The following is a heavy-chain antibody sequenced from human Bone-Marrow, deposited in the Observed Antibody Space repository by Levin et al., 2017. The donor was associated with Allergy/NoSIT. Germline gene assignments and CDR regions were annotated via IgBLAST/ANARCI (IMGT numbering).Heavy chain of an antibody. V-gene: IGHV4-34*01. CDR2: INHSGST. CDR3: ARGRHYYDSSGFYLPSGYSGDYYGLDV. D-gene: IGHD3-22*01. J-gene: IGHJ6*02. Sequence: PGGSLRLSCAVYGGAFSDYYWTWIRQPPGRGLEWIGEINHSGSTNFHSSLKSRVTISVDTSKNQFSLSLHSVTAADTAVYYCARGRHYYDSSGFYLPSGYSGDYYGLDVWGQGTTVTVSS. CDR1: GGAFSDYY.